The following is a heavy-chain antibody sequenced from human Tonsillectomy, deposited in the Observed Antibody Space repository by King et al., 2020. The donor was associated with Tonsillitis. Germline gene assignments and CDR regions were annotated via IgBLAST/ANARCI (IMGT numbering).Heavy chain of an antibody. J-gene: IGHJ5*02. Sequence: QLVQSGAEVKKPGASVKVSCKASGYTFTSYGISWVRQAPGQGLEWMGWISAYNGNTNYAQKLQGRVTMTTETSTSTAYMELRSLRSEDTSVDYCARAFFYCGTTGNNGFDPWVQATMVTVSS. CDR1: GYTFTSYG. CDR3: ARAFFYCGTTGNNGFDP. V-gene: IGHV1-18*01. D-gene: IGHD1-14*01. CDR2: ISAYNGNT.